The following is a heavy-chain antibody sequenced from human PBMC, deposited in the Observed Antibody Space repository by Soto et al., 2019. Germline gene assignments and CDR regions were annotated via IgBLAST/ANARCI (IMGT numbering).Heavy chain of an antibody. Sequence: GGSLRLSCVDPGLTFSSFEMNWVRQAPGKGLEWVSYISSGAGSTTYYADSVKGRFTISRDNAKNSLYLQMNSLRAEDTAVYYCARAHSGYRYGQGGYYQYYAMDVWGQGTTVTVSS. V-gene: IGHV3-48*03. D-gene: IGHD5-18*01. CDR2: ISSGAGSTT. J-gene: IGHJ6*02. CDR1: GLTFSSFE. CDR3: ARAHSGYRYGQGGYYQYYAMDV.